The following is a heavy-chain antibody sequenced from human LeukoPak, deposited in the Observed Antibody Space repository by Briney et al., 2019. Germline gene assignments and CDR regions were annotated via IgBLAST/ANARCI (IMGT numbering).Heavy chain of an antibody. CDR3: ARHGLQRFVF. Sequence: SETLSLTCPVSGGSISNSGYYWGWVRQPPGTGLEWIGSVYYSGDTYNNPSLQSRLTVSIDTSKNQFSLQLSSVTAADTAVYFCARHGLQRFVFWGPGILVIVSS. V-gene: IGHV4-39*01. J-gene: IGHJ4*02. CDR2: VYYSGDT. CDR1: GGSISNSGYY. D-gene: IGHD2-2*01.